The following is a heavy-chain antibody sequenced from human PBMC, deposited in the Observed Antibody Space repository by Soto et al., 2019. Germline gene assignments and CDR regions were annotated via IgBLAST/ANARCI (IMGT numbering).Heavy chain of an antibody. J-gene: IGHJ4*02. CDR1: GGTFSSYA. CDR2: IIPIFGTA. CDR3: AREGEGYCSSTSCRAFDY. V-gene: IGHV1-69*13. D-gene: IGHD2-2*01. Sequence: EASVKVSCKASGGTFSSYAISWVRQAPGQGLEWMGGIIPIFGTANYAQKFQGRVTITADESTSTAYMELSSPRSEDTAVYYCAREGEGYCSSTSCRAFDYWGQGTLVTV.